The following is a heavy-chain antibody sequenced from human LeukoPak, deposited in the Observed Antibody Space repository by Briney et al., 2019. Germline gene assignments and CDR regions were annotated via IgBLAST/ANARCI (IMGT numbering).Heavy chain of an antibody. V-gene: IGHV3-43*01. CDR1: GFIFYDYT. D-gene: IGHD3-22*01. Sequence: GGALRLSCAASGFIFYDYTMHWGRQGPGETLGGGALVSWDGTPYYADSVKGRFTISRDNSKNALYLEMDSLRTDDTAFYYCAKDLTYESSGTVIDNWGQGTLVTVSS. CDR3: AKDLTYESSGTVIDN. CDR2: VSWDGTP. J-gene: IGHJ4*02.